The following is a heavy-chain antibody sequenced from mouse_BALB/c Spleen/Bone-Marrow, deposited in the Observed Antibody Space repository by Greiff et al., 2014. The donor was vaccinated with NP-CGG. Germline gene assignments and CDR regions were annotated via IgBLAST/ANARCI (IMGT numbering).Heavy chain of an antibody. CDR1: GYAFSSSW. V-gene: IGHV1-82*01. CDR2: IYPGDGNT. D-gene: IGHD2-4*01. J-gene: IGHJ3*01. CDR3: ALYDYDGLSWFAY. Sequence: QVQLKESGPELVKPGASVKISCKASGYAFSSSWMNWVKQRPGQGLEWIGRIYPGDGNTNYNGKFKGKATLTAGKSSTTAYMQLSSLTSVDSAVYFCALYDYDGLSWFAYWGQGTLVTVSA.